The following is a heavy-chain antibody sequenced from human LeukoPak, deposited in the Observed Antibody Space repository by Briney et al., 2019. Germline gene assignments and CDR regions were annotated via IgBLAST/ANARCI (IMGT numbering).Heavy chain of an antibody. V-gene: IGHV1-18*01. CDR3: ARAPAEYYDSSGYPLHFDY. CDR2: ISAYNGNT. D-gene: IGHD3-22*01. CDR1: GYTFTSYG. J-gene: IGHJ4*02. Sequence: GASVKVSCKASGYTFTSYGISWVRQAPGQGLEWMGWISAYNGNTNYAQKLQGRVTMTTDTSTSTAYVELRSLRSDDTAVYYCARAPAEYYDSSGYPLHFDYWGQGTLVTVSS.